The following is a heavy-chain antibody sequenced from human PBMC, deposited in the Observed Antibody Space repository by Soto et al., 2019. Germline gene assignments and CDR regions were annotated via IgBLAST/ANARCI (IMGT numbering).Heavy chain of an antibody. Sequence: KTSETLSLTCTVSGGSISSYYWSWIRQPAGKGLEWIGRIYTSGSTNYNPSLKGRVTMSVDTSKNQFSLKLSSVTAADTAVYYCARDDQDYGGNSRYYYYYGMDVWGQGTTVTVSS. V-gene: IGHV4-4*07. CDR3: ARDDQDYGGNSRYYYYYGMDV. J-gene: IGHJ6*02. CDR2: IYTSGST. D-gene: IGHD4-17*01. CDR1: GGSISSYY.